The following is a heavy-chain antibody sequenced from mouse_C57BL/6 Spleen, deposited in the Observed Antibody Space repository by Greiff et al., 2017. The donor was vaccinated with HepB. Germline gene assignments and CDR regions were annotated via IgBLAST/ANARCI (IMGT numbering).Heavy chain of an antibody. D-gene: IGHD2-3*01. CDR1: GYTFTSYW. J-gene: IGHJ4*01. Sequence: QVQLQQPGTELVKPGASVKLSCKASGYTFTSYWMHWVKQRPGQGLEWIGNINHSNGVTNYNEKFKSKATLTVDKSSSTAYMQLSSLTSEDSAVYYCARGEWLLAYYAMDYWGQGTSVTVSS. V-gene: IGHV1-53*01. CDR3: ARGEWLLAYYAMDY. CDR2: INHSNGVT.